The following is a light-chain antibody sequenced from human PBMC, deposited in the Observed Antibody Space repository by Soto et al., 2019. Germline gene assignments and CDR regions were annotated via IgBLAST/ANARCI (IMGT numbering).Light chain of an antibody. J-gene: IGKJ4*01. CDR2: DAS. V-gene: IGKV3-11*01. CDR3: QHRSNWPVT. CDR1: QSVNSF. Sequence: EIVLTQSPATLSLSPGERATLSCRASQSVNSFLAWYQQRPGQAPRLLIYDASNRATGIPARFSGSGSGTDFTLTISSLEPEDFAIYYCQHRSNWPVTFGGGTKVDIK.